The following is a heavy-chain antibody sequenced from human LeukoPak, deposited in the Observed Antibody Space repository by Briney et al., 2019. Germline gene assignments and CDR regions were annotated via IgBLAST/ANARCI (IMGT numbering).Heavy chain of an antibody. Sequence: SXXXXSCKASGGTFSSYAISWVRQAHGQGLEWMGRIIPIFGTANYAQKFQGRVTITTDESTSTAYMELSSLRSEDTAVYYCARGPLIEGNPDFGYWGQGTLVTVSS. J-gene: IGHJ4*02. CDR1: GGTFSSYA. V-gene: IGHV1-69*05. CDR3: ARGPLIEGNPDFGY. CDR2: IIPIFGTA. D-gene: IGHD4-23*01.